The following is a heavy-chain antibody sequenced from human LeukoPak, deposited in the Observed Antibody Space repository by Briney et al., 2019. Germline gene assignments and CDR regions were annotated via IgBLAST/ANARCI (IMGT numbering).Heavy chain of an antibody. Sequence: PGGSLRLSCAASGFTFSSYWMSWVRQAPGKGLEWVANIKQDGSEEYYVDSVKGRFTISRDNAKNSLYLQMNSLRAEDTAVYYCARDRSNYYDSRLDYWGQGTLVTVSS. V-gene: IGHV3-7*01. CDR1: GFTFSSYW. J-gene: IGHJ4*02. CDR2: IKQDGSEE. D-gene: IGHD3-22*01. CDR3: ARDRSNYYDSRLDY.